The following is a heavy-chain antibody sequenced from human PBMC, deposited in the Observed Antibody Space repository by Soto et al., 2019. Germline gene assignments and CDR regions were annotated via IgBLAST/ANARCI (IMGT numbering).Heavy chain of an antibody. D-gene: IGHD2-8*01. J-gene: IGHJ5*02. CDR2: IYYSGST. CDR3: VRSFCRDAVRCNWFDP. CDR1: GGSVSNGSYY. V-gene: IGHV4-61*01. Sequence: PSETLSLTCTVFGGSVSNGSYYWSWIRQPPGKGLEWMGYIYYSGSTNYNPSLKSRDTISVDTSKNQFSLKLSFATAADTAVYYFVRSFCRDAVRCNWFDPWGQGTLVTVSS.